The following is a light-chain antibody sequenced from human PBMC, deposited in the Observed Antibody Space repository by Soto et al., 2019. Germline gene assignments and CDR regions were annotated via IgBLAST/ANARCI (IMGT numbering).Light chain of an antibody. CDR1: QSVSSN. J-gene: IGKJ2*01. CDR3: QQYNNWLGT. Sequence: EIVMTQSPATLSVSPGERATLSCRASQSVSSNLAWYQQKPGQAPRLLIYGASTRATGIPARFSGSGSGTEFTLTLSCLQSEDFAVYYFQQYNNWLGTFGQGTKLEIK. CDR2: GAS. V-gene: IGKV3-15*01.